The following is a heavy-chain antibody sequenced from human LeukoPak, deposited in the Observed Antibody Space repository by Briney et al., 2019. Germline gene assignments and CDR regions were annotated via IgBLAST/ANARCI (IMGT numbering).Heavy chain of an antibody. J-gene: IGHJ4*02. V-gene: IGHV3-33*01. Sequence: PGGALRLSCAASGFTFSSYGMHWVRQAPGKGLEGVAVIWYDGSNKYYADSVKGRFTISRDNSKNTLYLQMNSLRAEDTAVYYCARVEVWGSYNSTFLSASDYWGQGTLVTVSS. CDR3: ARVEVWGSYNSTFLSASDY. CDR2: IWYDGSNK. CDR1: GFTFSSYG. D-gene: IGHD3-16*01.